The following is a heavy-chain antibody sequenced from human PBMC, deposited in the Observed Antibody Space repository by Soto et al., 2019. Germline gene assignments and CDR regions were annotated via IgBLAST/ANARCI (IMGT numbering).Heavy chain of an antibody. CDR1: GGSFSGYY. V-gene: IGHV4-34*01. CDR2: INHSGST. CDR3: ARHGTLAWYSSGCYDYFHY. J-gene: IGHJ1*01. Sequence: SETLSLTCAVYGGSFSGYYWTWIRQPPGTGLEWIGEINHSGSTNYNPSLKSRVTISVDTSKNQFSLKLSSVTAADTAVYYCARHGTLAWYSSGCYDYFHYWGQGTLVTVSS. D-gene: IGHD6-19*01.